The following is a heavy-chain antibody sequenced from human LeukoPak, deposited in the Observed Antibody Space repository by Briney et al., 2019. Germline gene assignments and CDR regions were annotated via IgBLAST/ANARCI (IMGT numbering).Heavy chain of an antibody. Sequence: SQTLSLTCAISGDSVSSNSGAWNWIRQSPSRGLEWLGRTYYRSKWYNDYAVSVRSRMSINPDTSKNQFSLQLSSVTPEDTAVYYCARDPAYNYGMDVWGQGTTVTVSS. CDR3: ARDPAYNYGMDV. V-gene: IGHV6-1*01. CDR2: TYYRSKWYN. CDR1: GDSVSSNSGA. D-gene: IGHD2-2*01. J-gene: IGHJ6*02.